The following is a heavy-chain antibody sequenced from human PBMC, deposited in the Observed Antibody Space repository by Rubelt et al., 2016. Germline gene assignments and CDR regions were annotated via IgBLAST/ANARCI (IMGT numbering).Heavy chain of an antibody. CDR2: ISNSGGST. V-gene: IGHV3-23*04. CDR3: AKLEYCNGGNCYRLIDY. D-gene: IGHD2-15*01. CDR1: GFTFSSYW. Sequence: EVQLVESGGGLVQPGGSLRLSCAASGFTFSSYWMSWVRQAPGKGLEWVSAISNSGGSTFYADSVKGRFTISRDSSKNKLYLQMNSWRAEDTALYYCAKLEYCNGGNCYRLIDYWGQGTLVTVSS. J-gene: IGHJ4*02.